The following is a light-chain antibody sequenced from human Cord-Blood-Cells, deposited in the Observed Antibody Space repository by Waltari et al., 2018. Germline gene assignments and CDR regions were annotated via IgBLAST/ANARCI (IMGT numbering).Light chain of an antibody. J-gene: IGLJ1*01. CDR2: GNS. V-gene: IGLV1-40*01. CDR1: SSNIGAGYD. Sequence: PRSLHRAPGQRVTISCTGSSSNIGAGYDVHWYQQLPGTAPKLLIYGNSNRPSGVPDRFSGSKSGTSASLAITGLQAEDEADYYCQSYDSSLSGYVFGTGTKVTVL. CDR3: QSYDSSLSGYV.